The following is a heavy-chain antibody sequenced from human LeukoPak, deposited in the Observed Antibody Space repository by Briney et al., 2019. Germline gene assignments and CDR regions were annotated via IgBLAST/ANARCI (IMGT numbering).Heavy chain of an antibody. CDR1: GGSISSYY. CDR3: ARGGIGSYYVGNWFDP. CDR2: IYYSGST. D-gene: IGHD1-26*01. V-gene: IGHV4-59*01. Sequence: PSETLSLTCTVSGGSISSYYWSWIRQPPGKGLEWIGYIYYSGSTNYNPSLKSRVTISVDTSKNQFSLKLSSVTAADTAVYYCARGGIGSYYVGNWFDPWGQGTLVTVSS. J-gene: IGHJ5*02.